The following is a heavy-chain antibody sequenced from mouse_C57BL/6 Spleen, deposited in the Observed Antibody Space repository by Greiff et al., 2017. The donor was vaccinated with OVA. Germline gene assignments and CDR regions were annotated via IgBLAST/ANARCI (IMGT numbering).Heavy chain of an antibody. CDR3: ADLGYAMDY. CDR2: ISSGSSTI. V-gene: IGHV5-17*01. D-gene: IGHD4-1*01. Sequence: EVKLMESGGGLVKPGGSLKLSCAASGFTFSDYGMHWVRQAPEKGLEWVAYISSGSSTIYYADTVKGRFTISRDNAKNTLFLQMTSLRSEDTAMYYCADLGYAMDYWGQGTSVTVSS. CDR1: GFTFSDYG. J-gene: IGHJ4*01.